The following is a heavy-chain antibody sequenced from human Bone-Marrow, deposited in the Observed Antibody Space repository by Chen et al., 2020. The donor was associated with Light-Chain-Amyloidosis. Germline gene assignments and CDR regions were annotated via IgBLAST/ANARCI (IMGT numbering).Heavy chain of an antibody. CDR2: IYYTGHT. Sequence: QLQLQESGPGLVKSSETLSLTCSVSGGSFISSAYYWGWLRQPPGKGLEWIASIYYTGHTYYNQSLKSRVTISIDTSKAQFSLKLRNVTAADTAVYYCAGIMGAGWFDPWGQGTLVTVSS. D-gene: IGHD1-26*01. V-gene: IGHV4-39*01. CDR1: GGSFISSAYY. J-gene: IGHJ5*02. CDR3: AGIMGAGWFDP.